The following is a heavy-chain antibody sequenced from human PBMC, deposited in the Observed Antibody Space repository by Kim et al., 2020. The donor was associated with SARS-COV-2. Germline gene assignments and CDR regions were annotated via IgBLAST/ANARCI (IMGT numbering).Heavy chain of an antibody. J-gene: IGHJ6*02. D-gene: IGHD6-13*01. Sequence: GGSLRLSCAASGFTFDNYAMHWVRQGPGKGLEWVSLIVGDGRTTYYADSVKGRFTISRDNSRNILYLQMHSLRTEDTALYYCAKNDLLQRITGVAARYGMDVWGLGTTVTVSS. CDR3: AKNDLLQRITGVAARYGMDV. CDR1: GFTFDNYA. V-gene: IGHV3-43*02. CDR2: IVGDGRTT.